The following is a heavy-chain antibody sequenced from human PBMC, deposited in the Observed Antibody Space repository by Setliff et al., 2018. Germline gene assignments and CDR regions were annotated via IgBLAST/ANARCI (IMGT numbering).Heavy chain of an antibody. D-gene: IGHD5-12*01. V-gene: IGHV5-51*01. CDR3: ARHRVGNSGYAIPILDF. Sequence: PGESLKISCKASGYSFTDYWIAWVRQMPGKGLEWMGIIYSSNSNIKYSPSFEAQITFSVDKSITTAYLQWSSLKASDTAIYYCARHRVGNSGYAIPILDFWGQGALVTVSS. CDR2: IYSSNSNI. CDR1: GYSFTDYW. J-gene: IGHJ4*02.